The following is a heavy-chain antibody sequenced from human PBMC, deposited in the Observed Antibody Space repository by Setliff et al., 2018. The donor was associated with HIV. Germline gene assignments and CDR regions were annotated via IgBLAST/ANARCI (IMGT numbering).Heavy chain of an antibody. V-gene: IGHV1-69*02. D-gene: IGHD1-26*01. CDR3: ARVRVGATPLDY. CDR2: TIPILGIA. CDR1: GGTFSSYT. J-gene: IGHJ4*02. Sequence: GASVKVSCKASGGTFSSYTISWVRQAPGQGLEWMGRTIPILGIANYAQKFQGRVTITADKSTSTAYMELSSLRSEDTAVYYCARVRVGATPLDYWGQGTLVTVSS.